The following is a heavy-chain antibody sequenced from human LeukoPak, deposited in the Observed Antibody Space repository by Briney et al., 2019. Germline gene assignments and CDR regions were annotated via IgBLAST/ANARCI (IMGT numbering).Heavy chain of an antibody. V-gene: IGHV4-4*07. CDR1: RGSISSYY. CDR3: ARGGYSYGLRFDY. CDR2: ILTGGST. J-gene: IGHJ4*02. Sequence: SETLSLTCTVSRGSISSYYWSWIRQPAGKGLEWIGRILTGGSTNYNPSLKSRVTISVDKSKNQFSLKLSSVTAADTAVYYCARGGYSYGLRFDYWGQGTLVTVSS. D-gene: IGHD5-18*01.